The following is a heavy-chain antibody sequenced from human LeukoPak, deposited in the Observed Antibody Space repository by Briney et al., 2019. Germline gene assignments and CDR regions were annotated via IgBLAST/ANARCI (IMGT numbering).Heavy chain of an antibody. V-gene: IGHV4-61*08. J-gene: IGHJ3*02. CDR1: GGSVSSGGSF. Sequence: SETLSLTCTVSGGSVSSGGSFWNWIRQPPGKGLEWIGYIYYSGSTNYNPSLKSRVTISVDTSKNQFSLKLSSVTAAVAAVYYCARDPQYGSSSDAFDIWGQGTMVTVSS. CDR3: ARDPQYGSSSDAFDI. D-gene: IGHD6-13*01. CDR2: IYYSGST.